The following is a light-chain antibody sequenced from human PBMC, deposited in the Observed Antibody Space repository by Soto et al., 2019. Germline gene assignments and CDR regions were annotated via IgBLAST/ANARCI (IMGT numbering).Light chain of an antibody. Sequence: DIQLTQSPSFLSASVGDRVTITCRATQGMSNYLAWYQQKPGKAPNLLIYAASTLQSGVPSRFSGSGSGTEFTLTISSLQPEDFATYYCQQLNSYSLTFGQGTRLEIK. CDR2: AAS. J-gene: IGKJ5*01. CDR1: QGMSNY. CDR3: QQLNSYSLT. V-gene: IGKV1-9*01.